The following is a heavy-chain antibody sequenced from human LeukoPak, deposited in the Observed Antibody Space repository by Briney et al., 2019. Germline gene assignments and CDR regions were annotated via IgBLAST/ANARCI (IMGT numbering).Heavy chain of an antibody. CDR2: INACNGNT. D-gene: IGHD3-10*01. CDR1: GYTFTSYA. J-gene: IGHJ4*02. V-gene: IGHV1-3*01. CDR3: ARGPQLLWFGELPGPLDY. Sequence: ASVKVSCKASGYTFTSYAMHWVRQAPGQRLAWMGWINACNGNTKYSQKFQGRVTITRDTSASTAYMELSSLRSEDTAVYYCARGPQLLWFGELPGPLDYWGQGTLVTVSS.